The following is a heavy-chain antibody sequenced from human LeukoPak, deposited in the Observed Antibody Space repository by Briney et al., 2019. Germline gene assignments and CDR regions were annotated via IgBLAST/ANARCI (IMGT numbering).Heavy chain of an antibody. D-gene: IGHD6-19*01. Sequence: SQTLSLTCTVSGGSISSYYWSWIRQPPGKGLEWIGYIYYSGSTNYNPSFKSRVTISVDTSKNQFSLKLSSVTAADTAVYYCARVEGIAVAFDYWGQGTLVTVSS. CDR1: GGSISSYY. J-gene: IGHJ4*02. V-gene: IGHV4-59*01. CDR3: ARVEGIAVAFDY. CDR2: IYYSGST.